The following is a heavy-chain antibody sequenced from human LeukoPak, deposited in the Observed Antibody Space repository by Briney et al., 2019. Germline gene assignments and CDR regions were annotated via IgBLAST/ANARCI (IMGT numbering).Heavy chain of an antibody. CDR3: ARAPIVVVPAAGTGWFDP. D-gene: IGHD2-2*01. V-gene: IGHV4-34*01. CDR1: GGSFSGYY. J-gene: IGHJ5*02. CDR2: INHSGST. Sequence: SETLSLTCAVYGGSFSGYYWSWIRQPPGTGLEWIGEINHSGSTNYNPSLKSRVTISVDTSKNQFSLKLSSVTAADTAGYYCARAPIVVVPAAGTGWFDPWGQGTLVTVSS.